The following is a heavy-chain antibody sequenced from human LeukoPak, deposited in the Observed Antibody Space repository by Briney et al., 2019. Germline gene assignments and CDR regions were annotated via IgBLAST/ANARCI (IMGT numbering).Heavy chain of an antibody. J-gene: IGHJ4*02. Sequence: PGGSLRLSCAASGFTFSSYSMNWVRQAPGKGLEWVSYISSSSSTIYYADSVKGRFTISRDNAKNSLYLQMNGLRDEDTAVYYCARVGSLPYWGQGTLVTVSS. D-gene: IGHD2-15*01. CDR2: ISSSSSTI. V-gene: IGHV3-48*02. CDR3: ARVGSLPY. CDR1: GFTFSSYS.